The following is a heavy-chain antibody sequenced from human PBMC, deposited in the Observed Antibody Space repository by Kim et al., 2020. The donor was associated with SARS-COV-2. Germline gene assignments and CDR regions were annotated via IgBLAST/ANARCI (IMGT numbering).Heavy chain of an antibody. V-gene: IGHV1-2*02. D-gene: IGHD3-3*01. Sequence: ASVKVSCKASGYTFTGYYMHWVRQAPGQGLEWMGWINPNSGGTNYAQKFQGRVTMTRDTSISTAYMELSRLRSDDTAVYYCARDGVGDFGLDDFWSGYDWFDPWGQGTLVTVSS. CDR2: INPNSGGT. CDR3: ARDGVGDFGLDDFWSGYDWFDP. J-gene: IGHJ5*02. CDR1: GYTFTGYY.